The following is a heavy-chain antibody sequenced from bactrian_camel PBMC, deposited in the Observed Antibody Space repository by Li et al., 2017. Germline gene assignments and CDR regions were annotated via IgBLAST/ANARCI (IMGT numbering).Heavy chain of an antibody. Sequence: VQLVESGGGSVQAGGSLRLSCTASGFSLDDSDMGWYRQVPGKVREAVATVYIGGRSNVVHDAVKGRFTASRDDQKNQVYLQMNDLKVDDTAVYFCAADWMRMVEWVECREGQGTQVTVS. D-gene: IGHD3*01. CDR2: VYIGGRS. J-gene: IGHJ4*01. V-gene: IGHV3S55*01. CDR1: GFSLDDSD.